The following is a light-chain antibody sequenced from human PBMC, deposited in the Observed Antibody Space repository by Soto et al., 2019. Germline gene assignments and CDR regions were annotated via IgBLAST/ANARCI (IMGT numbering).Light chain of an antibody. J-gene: IGKJ1*01. V-gene: IGKV2-28*01. CDR1: HSLLHSNGYNY. Sequence: DIVMTQSPLSLPVTPGEPSSISCRSSHSLLHSNGYNYLDWYLQKPGQSPQLLIYLGSNRATGIPDRFSGSGSGTDFTLTISRLEPEDFVVYYCQQYGRSPTFGQGTKVDIK. CDR3: QQYGRSPT. CDR2: LGS.